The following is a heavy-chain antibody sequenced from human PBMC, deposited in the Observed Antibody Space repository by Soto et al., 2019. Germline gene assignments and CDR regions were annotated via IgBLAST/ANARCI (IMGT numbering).Heavy chain of an antibody. J-gene: IGHJ4*02. D-gene: IGHD1-26*01. V-gene: IGHV3-23*01. Sequence: GGSLRLSCAASGFTFSSYAMSWVRQAPGKGLEWVSAISGSGGSTYYADSVKGRFTISRDNSKNTLYLQMNSLRAEDTAVYYCAKDEPAFRGSNSGSSDYWGQGTLVTVSS. CDR1: GFTFSSYA. CDR2: ISGSGGST. CDR3: AKDEPAFRGSNSGSSDY.